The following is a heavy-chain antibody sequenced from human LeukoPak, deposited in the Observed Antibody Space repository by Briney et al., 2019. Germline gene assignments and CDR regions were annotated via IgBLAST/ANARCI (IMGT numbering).Heavy chain of an antibody. V-gene: IGHV4-34*01. CDR1: GGSFSGYY. Sequence: SETLSLTCAVYGGSFSGYYWSWIRQPPGKGLEWIGEINHSGSTNYNPSLKSRVTILVDTSKNQFSLKLSSVTAADTAVYYCARAETQYYDFWSGYHNWFDPWGQGTLVTVSS. CDR2: INHSGST. D-gene: IGHD3-3*01. CDR3: ARAETQYYDFWSGYHNWFDP. J-gene: IGHJ5*02.